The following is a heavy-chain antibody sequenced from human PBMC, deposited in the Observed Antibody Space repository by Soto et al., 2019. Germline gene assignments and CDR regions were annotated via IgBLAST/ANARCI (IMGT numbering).Heavy chain of an antibody. CDR3: SGGQNDYNYYYYYPMDV. Sequence: EVQLVESGGGLVQPGESLRLSCAASGFTFSGSAMHWVRQAPGKGLEWVGRIRSKPNNYATAYAASVKGRFSISRDDSKTTAYLQVNGLKTEDTAVYYCSGGQNDYNYYYYYPMDVWGRGTTVTLSS. D-gene: IGHD4-4*01. J-gene: IGHJ6*02. V-gene: IGHV3-73*02. CDR1: GFTFSGSA. CDR2: IRSKPNNYAT.